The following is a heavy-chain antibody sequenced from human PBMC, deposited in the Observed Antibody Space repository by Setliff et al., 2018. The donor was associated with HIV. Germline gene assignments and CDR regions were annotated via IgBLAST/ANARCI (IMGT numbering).Heavy chain of an antibody. V-gene: IGHV1-46*01. CDR1: GYTRTSCP. J-gene: IGHJ5*01. CDR3: ARNQGDASGWYAGDS. D-gene: IGHD6-19*01. Sequence: GASVKVSCKASGYTRTSCPMHWVRQAPGLGLEGMGVINTSGGSAGYAGKFRCRVTMTRDTSTNTVYMDLRNLRSDDAAVYYCARNQGDASGWYAGDSWGHGTLVTVSS. CDR2: INTSGGSA.